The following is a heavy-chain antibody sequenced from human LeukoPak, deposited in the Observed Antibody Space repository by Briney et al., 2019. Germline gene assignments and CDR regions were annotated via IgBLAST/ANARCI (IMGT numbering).Heavy chain of an antibody. J-gene: IGHJ2*01. Sequence: GGSLRLSCAASGFTVSSNYINWVRQAPGKGLEWVSSISSSSSYIYYADSVKGRFTISRDNAKNSLYLQMNSLRAEDTAVYYCARDGTPITMVRGVMFWYFDLWGRGTLVTVSS. D-gene: IGHD3-10*01. CDR2: ISSSSSYI. CDR1: GFTVSSNY. V-gene: IGHV3-21*01. CDR3: ARDGTPITMVRGVMFWYFDL.